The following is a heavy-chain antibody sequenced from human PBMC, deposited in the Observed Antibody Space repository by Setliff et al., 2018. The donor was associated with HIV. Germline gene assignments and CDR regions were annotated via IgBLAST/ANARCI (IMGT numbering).Heavy chain of an antibody. CDR3: ARPGGSYGDYGWYLRF. D-gene: IGHD4-17*01. CDR2: INTANYKT. CDR1: GYIFSSYT. V-gene: IGHV1-3*04. Sequence: ASVKVSCKASGYIFSSYTMHWVRQAPGQRLEWMGWINTANYKTKYSQKFQGRVTITRDTSANTAYMELSSLRSDDTAMYYCARPGGSYGDYGWYLRFWGQGTLVTVSS. J-gene: IGHJ4*02.